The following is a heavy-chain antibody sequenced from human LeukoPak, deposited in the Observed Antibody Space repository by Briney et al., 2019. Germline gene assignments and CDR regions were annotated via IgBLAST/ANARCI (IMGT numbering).Heavy chain of an antibody. CDR3: ARDNFGGRDYYYGMDV. V-gene: IGHV4-59*01. CDR2: IYYSGST. CDR1: GGSITSYY. Sequence: SETLSLTCTVPGGSITSYYWSWIPQPPGKGLEWVGYIYYSGSTNYNPSLKSRVTISVDTSKNQFSLKLSSVTAEDTAVYYCARDNFGGRDYYYGMDVWGQGTTVTVSS. J-gene: IGHJ6*02. D-gene: IGHD3-16*01.